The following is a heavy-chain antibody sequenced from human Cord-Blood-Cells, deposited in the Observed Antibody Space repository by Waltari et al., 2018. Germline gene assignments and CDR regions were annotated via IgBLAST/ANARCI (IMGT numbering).Heavy chain of an antibody. CDR2: SNHSGSS. V-gene: IGHV4-34*01. CDR1: GGSFSGYY. J-gene: IGHJ4*02. Sequence: QVQLQPWGAGLLKPSETLSLICAVYGGSFSGYYWSWFRQPPGKGLEWIVESNHSGSSKYNPAHKSRVTIAVDTAKNQFSLKLSSVTAADAAVYYCARSPGSWYYFDYWGQGTLVTVSS. CDR3: ARSPGSWYYFDY. D-gene: IGHD6-13*01.